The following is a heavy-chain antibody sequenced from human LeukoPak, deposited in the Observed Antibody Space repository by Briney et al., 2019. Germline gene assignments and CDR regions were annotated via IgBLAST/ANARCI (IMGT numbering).Heavy chain of an antibody. D-gene: IGHD6-13*01. CDR1: GFTFSSYG. V-gene: IGHV3-30*18. J-gene: IGHJ6*03. CDR3: AKAPSSSWYFVYYYYYMDV. CDR2: ISYDGSNK. Sequence: GGSLRLSCAASGFTFSSYGMHWVRQAPGKGLEWVAVISYDGSNKYYADSVKGRFTISRDNSKNTLYLQMNSLRAEDTAVYYCAKAPSSSWYFVYYYYYMDVWGKGTTVTVSS.